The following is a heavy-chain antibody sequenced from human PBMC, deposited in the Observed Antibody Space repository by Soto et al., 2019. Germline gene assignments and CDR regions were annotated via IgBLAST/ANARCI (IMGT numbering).Heavy chain of an antibody. CDR2: IKQDGSEK. Sequence: GGSRRLSCAACGFTFSSDWMSWVRQAPGKGLEWVANIKQDGSEKYYVDSVKGRFTISRDNAKNSLYLQMNSLRAEDTAVYYCARDSVLLWFGELYPYFDYWGQGTLVTVSS. D-gene: IGHD3-10*01. CDR1: GFTFSSDW. J-gene: IGHJ4*02. CDR3: ARDSVLLWFGELYPYFDY. V-gene: IGHV3-7*01.